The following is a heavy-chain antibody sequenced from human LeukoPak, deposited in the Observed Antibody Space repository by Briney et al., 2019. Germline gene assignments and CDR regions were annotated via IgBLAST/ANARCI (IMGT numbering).Heavy chain of an antibody. CDR1: GFTFSDYS. CDR2: VNTVSSYI. CDR3: ARGATVVTPDFDY. V-gene: IGHV3-21*01. D-gene: IGHD4-23*01. J-gene: IGHJ4*02. Sequence: GGSLRLSCAASGFTFSDYSMNWVRQAPGKGLEWVASVNTVSSYIYYADSMRGRFTISRDNAKNSLYLQMNSLRAEDTAVYYCARGATVVTPDFDYWGQGTLVTVSS.